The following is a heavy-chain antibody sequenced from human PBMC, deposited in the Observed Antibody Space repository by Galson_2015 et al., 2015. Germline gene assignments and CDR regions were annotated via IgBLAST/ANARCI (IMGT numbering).Heavy chain of an antibody. D-gene: IGHD1-26*01. J-gene: IGHJ6*02. V-gene: IGHV1-58*01. CDR1: GFTITNSA. CDR2: NVVGSGNT. CDR3: ASSYGRIMPVIRYYGMDV. Sequence: SVKVSCKASGFTITNSAVQWVRQARGQRLEWIGWNVVGSGNTKYAQKFQASVTITRHTSTSTAYMVLSSLRSEGAAMYYCASSYGRIMPVIRYYGMDVWGQGTTVTVSS.